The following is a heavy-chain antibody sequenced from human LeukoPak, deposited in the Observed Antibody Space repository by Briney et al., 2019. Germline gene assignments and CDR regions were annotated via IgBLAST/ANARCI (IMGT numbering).Heavy chain of an antibody. J-gene: IGHJ4*02. D-gene: IGHD6-19*01. CDR2: ISYDGSNK. CDR1: GFTFSSYG. V-gene: IGHV3-30*18. CDR3: AKVDSRYSSGWGFDY. Sequence: PGRSLRLSCAASGFTFSSYGMHWVRQAPGKGLEWVAVISYDGSNKYYADSVKGRFTISRDNSKNTLYLQMNSLRAEDTAVYYCAKVDSRYSSGWGFDYWGQGTLVTVSS.